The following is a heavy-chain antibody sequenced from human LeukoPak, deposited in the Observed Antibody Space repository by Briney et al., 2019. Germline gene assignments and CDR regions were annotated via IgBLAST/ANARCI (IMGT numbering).Heavy chain of an antibody. CDR3: ARGDYSTPLYWFDP. V-gene: IGHV1-46*01. CDR2: INPSGGST. D-gene: IGHD4-11*01. CDR1: GCTFTSYY. Sequence: ASVKVSCKASGCTFTSYYMHWVRQAPGHGLEWMGIINPSGGSTSCAQKYQGRVTMTRDASTSTVYMELSSLRSEDTAVYYCARGDYSTPLYWFDPWGQGTLVTVSS. J-gene: IGHJ5*02.